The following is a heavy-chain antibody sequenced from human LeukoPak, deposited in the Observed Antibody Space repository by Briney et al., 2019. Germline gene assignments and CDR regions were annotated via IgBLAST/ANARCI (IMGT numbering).Heavy chain of an antibody. CDR1: GYTFTGYY. CDR2: LNSNSGNT. Sequence: ASVKVSCKASGYTFTGYYMHWVRQATGQGLEWMGWLNSNSGNTGYAQKSQGRVTMTRNTSISTAYMELSSLRSGDTAVYYCARAFGWLNAFDIWGQGTMVTISS. D-gene: IGHD3-9*01. CDR3: ARAFGWLNAFDI. J-gene: IGHJ3*02. V-gene: IGHV1-8*02.